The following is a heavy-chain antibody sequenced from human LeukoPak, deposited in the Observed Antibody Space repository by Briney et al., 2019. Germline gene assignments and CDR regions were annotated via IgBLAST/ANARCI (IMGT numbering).Heavy chain of an antibody. CDR3: ARTDSSGYLNY. CDR1: GGSFSGYY. Sequence: SETLSLTCAVYGGSFSGYYWSWIRQPPGKGLEWIGEIKHSGSTNYNPSLKSRVTISVDTSKNQFSLKLSSVTAADTAVYYCARTDSSGYLNYWGQGTLVTVSS. V-gene: IGHV4-34*01. D-gene: IGHD3-22*01. J-gene: IGHJ4*02. CDR2: IKHSGST.